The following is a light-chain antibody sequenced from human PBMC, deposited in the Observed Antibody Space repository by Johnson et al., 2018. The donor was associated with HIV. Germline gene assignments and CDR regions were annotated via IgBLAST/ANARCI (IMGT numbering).Light chain of an antibody. Sequence: QSVLTQPPSVSAAPGQKVTISCSGSSSNIGNNYVSWYQQLPGTAPKLLIYENNKRPSGIPDRFSGSKSGTSDTLGITGLQTGDEADYYCGTWDSSLSAAVFGTGTKVTVL. CDR3: GTWDSSLSAAV. V-gene: IGLV1-51*02. CDR1: SSNIGNNY. J-gene: IGLJ1*01. CDR2: ENN.